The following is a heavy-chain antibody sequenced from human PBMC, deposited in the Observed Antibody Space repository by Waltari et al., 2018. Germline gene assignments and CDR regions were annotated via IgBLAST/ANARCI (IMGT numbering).Heavy chain of an antibody. CDR3: ATVGYYYDSSGYLTDAFDI. V-gene: IGHV4-38-2*01. CDR1: GYSISTGYY. CDR2: IYHSGST. D-gene: IGHD3-22*01. Sequence: QVQLQESGPGLVKPSETLSLTCDVSGYSISTGYYWGWIRQPPGKGLEWIGSIYHSGSTYYNPSLRSRVTRSVDTSKNQFSLKLSSVTAADTAVYYCATVGYYYDSSGYLTDAFDIWGQGTMVTVSS. J-gene: IGHJ3*02.